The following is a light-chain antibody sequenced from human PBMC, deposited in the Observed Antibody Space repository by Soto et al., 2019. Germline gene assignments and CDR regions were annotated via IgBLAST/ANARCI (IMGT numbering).Light chain of an antibody. CDR1: QSVSSN. Sequence: EIAMTQSAANLSVSPGEGGTLXCRASQSVSSNIVCYQQNTGVAPRRLIFGASSRATGIPARLSGSGSGKDFTLNITSLQSEDFAVYYCKQYNDWPPWTFGQGTKVDIK. CDR3: KQYNDWPPWT. J-gene: IGKJ1*01. CDR2: GAS. V-gene: IGKV3-15*01.